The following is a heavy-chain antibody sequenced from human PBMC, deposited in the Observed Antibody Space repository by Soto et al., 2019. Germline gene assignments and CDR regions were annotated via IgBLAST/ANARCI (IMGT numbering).Heavy chain of an antibody. V-gene: IGHV4-34*01. J-gene: IGHJ4*02. Sequence: SETLSLTCAVYGGSFSGYYLSWIRQPPGKGLEWIGEINHSGSTNYNPSLKSRVTISVDTSKNQFSLKLSSVTAADTAVYYCASPGTGTGDYWGQGTLVTVSS. D-gene: IGHD1-1*01. CDR2: INHSGST. CDR3: ASPGTGTGDY. CDR1: GGSFSGYY.